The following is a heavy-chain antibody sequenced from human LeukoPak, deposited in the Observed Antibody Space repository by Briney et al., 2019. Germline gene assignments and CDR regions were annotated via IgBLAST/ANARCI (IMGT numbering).Heavy chain of an antibody. V-gene: IGHV4-4*02. J-gene: IGHJ4*02. CDR1: GGSISRTNW. Sequence: SGTLSLTCVVSGGSISRTNWWSWVRQPPGKGLEWIGEIYHSGNTNYNPSLKSRVTISVDKSKNQFSLKLSSVTAADTAVYYCARDAYDSSGYSFDYWGQGTLVTVSS. D-gene: IGHD3-22*01. CDR2: IYHSGNT. CDR3: ARDAYDSSGYSFDY.